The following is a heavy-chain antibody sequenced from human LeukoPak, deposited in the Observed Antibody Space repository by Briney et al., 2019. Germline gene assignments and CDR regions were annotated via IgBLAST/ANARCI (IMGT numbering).Heavy chain of an antibody. CDR3: ARGTYSGSYYFDY. V-gene: IGHV4-39*07. Sequence: SETLSLTCTVSGGSISSGSYYWGWIRQPPGKGLEWIASMYYSGTTFYSPSLKSRVTISVDTSKNQLSLKLGSVTAADTAVYYCARGTYSGSYYFDYWGQGTLVTVSS. J-gene: IGHJ4*02. CDR2: MYYSGTT. D-gene: IGHD1-26*01. CDR1: GGSISSGSYY.